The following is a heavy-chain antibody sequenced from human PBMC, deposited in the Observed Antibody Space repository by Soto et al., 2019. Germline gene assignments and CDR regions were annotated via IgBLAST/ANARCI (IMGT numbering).Heavy chain of an antibody. Sequence: QVQLVQSGAEVKKPGSSVKVSCKASGGTFSSYAISWVRQAPGQGLEWMGGIIPIFGTVNYAQKFQGRVTITADESTSTAYMELSSLRSEDTAVYYCARGAHVVVPAAITPGAFDPWGQGTLVTVSS. CDR2: IIPIFGTV. D-gene: IGHD2-2*01. CDR3: ARGAHVVVPAAITPGAFDP. J-gene: IGHJ5*02. CDR1: GGTFSSYA. V-gene: IGHV1-69*01.